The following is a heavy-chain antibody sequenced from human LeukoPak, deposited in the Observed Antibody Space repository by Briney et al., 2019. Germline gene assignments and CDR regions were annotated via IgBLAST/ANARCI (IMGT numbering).Heavy chain of an antibody. V-gene: IGHV1-69*04. CDR2: IIPILGIA. D-gene: IGHD5-24*01. CDR1: GGTFSSYS. Sequence: GASVKVFCKASGGTFSSYSISWVRQAPGQGLEWMGRIIPILGIANYAQKFQGRVTITADKSTSTAYMELSSLRSEDTAVYYCARDHTPEGPIHPFHYWGQGTLVTVSS. CDR3: ARDHTPEGPIHPFHY. J-gene: IGHJ4*02.